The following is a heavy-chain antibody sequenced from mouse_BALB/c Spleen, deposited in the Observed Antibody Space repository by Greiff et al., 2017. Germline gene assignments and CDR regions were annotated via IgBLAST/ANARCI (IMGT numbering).Heavy chain of an antibody. Sequence: VQLQQPGAELVKPGASVKLSCKASGYTFTSYWMHWVKQRPGQGLEWIGEINPSNGRTNYNEKFKSKATLTVDKSSSTAYMQLSSLTSEDSAVYYCADGFVWGAGTTVTVSS. D-gene: IGHD2-3*01. CDR3: ADGFV. V-gene: IGHV1S81*02. CDR1: GYTFTSYW. J-gene: IGHJ1*01. CDR2: INPSNGRT.